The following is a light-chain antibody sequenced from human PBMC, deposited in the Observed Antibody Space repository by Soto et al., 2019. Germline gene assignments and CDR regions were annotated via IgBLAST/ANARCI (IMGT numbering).Light chain of an antibody. CDR2: EDR. V-gene: IGLV3-21*02. J-gene: IGLJ3*02. Sequence: VLTQPPSVSVAPGQTAIITCGGNNIRSKSVHWYQQKPGQAPVLVVYEDRDRPSGIPERFSGSNSGNTATLTIIRVEAGDEADYYCQVWDSTSDRVFGGGTKLTVL. CDR3: QVWDSTSDRV. CDR1: NIRSKS.